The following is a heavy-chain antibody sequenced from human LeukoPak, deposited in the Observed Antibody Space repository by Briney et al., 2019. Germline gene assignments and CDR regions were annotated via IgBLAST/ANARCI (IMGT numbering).Heavy chain of an antibody. J-gene: IGHJ3*02. Sequence: PSGTLSPTCSVSGGSISSYFWSWIRQPAGKGLEWIGRIKNSGNTDYNPSLESRVTLSLDTSKNQFSLNLSSVTAADTAVYYCAREGSSSGWRPFDIWGQGTVVTVSS. CDR2: IKNSGNT. V-gene: IGHV4-4*07. CDR3: AREGSSSGWRPFDI. CDR1: GGSISSYF. D-gene: IGHD6-19*01.